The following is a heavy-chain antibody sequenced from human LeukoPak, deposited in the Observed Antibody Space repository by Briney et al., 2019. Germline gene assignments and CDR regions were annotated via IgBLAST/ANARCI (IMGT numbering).Heavy chain of an antibody. CDR1: GGSINSYY. CDR3: ASGGGYNYY. Sequence: SETLSLTCTVSGGSINSYYWSWIRQPPGKGLEWIGYIYTSGSTNYNPSLKSRVTISVDTSKNQFSLKLSSVTAADTAVYYCASGGGYNYYWGQGTLVTVSS. J-gene: IGHJ4*02. CDR2: IYTSGST. D-gene: IGHD5-24*01. V-gene: IGHV4-4*09.